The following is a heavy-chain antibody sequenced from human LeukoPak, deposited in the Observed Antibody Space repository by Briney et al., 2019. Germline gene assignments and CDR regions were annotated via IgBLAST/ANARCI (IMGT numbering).Heavy chain of an antibody. CDR3: ARYRGSSWYSFDY. CDR2: INPNSGGT. J-gene: IGHJ4*02. V-gene: IGHV1-2*02. D-gene: IGHD6-13*01. CDR1: GYTFTGYY. Sequence: GASVKVSCKASGYTFTGYYMHWVRQAPGQGLEWMGWINPNSGGTNYAQKFQGRVTMTRDTSISTAYMELSRLRSDDTAVYYCARYRGSSWYSFDYWGQGTLVTVSS.